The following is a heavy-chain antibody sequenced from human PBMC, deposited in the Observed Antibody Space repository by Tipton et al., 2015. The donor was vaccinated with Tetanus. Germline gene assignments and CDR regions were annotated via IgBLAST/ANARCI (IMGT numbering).Heavy chain of an antibody. CDR1: GGSISRGGYY. D-gene: IGHD1-26*01. Sequence: TLSLTCTVSGGSISRGGYYWSWIRQQPGKGLEWIGDIYNSGSTYYNPSLKSRVTISVDTSKNQFSLKLNSVTAADTAVYYCAGDQARGARGWNYFDFWGQGTLVTVSS. CDR2: IYNSGST. V-gene: IGHV4-31*03. CDR3: AGDQARGARGWNYFDF. J-gene: IGHJ4*02.